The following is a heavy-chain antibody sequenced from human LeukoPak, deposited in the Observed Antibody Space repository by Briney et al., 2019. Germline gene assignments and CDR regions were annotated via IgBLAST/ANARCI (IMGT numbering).Heavy chain of an antibody. J-gene: IGHJ6*03. CDR3: ARDPMTTEGYYYYYMDV. V-gene: IGHV3-11*04. Sequence: GGSLRLSCAASGFTFSDYYMSWIRQAPGKGLEWVSYISSSGSTIYYADSVKGRFTISRDNATNSLYLQMSSLRAEDTAVYYCARDPMTTEGYYYYYMDVWGKGTTVTVSS. CDR1: GFTFSDYY. D-gene: IGHD4-11*01. CDR2: ISSSGSTI.